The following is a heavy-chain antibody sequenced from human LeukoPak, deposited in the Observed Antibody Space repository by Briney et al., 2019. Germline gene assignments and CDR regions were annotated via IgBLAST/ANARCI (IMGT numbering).Heavy chain of an antibody. J-gene: IGHJ4*02. CDR1: GYTFTSYD. V-gene: IGHV1-8*03. D-gene: IGHD6-13*01. CDR2: MNPNSGNT. Sequence: ASVKVSCKASGYTFTSYDINWVRQATGQGLEWMGWMNPNSGNTGYAQKFQGRVTITRNTSISTAYMELSSLRSEDTAVYYCARGKSDSGYSSSWYYFDYWGQGTLVTVSS. CDR3: ARGKSDSGYSSSWYYFDY.